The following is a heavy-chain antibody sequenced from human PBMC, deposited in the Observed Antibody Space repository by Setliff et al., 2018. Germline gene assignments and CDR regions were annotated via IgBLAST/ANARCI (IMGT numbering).Heavy chain of an antibody. CDR2: IGASGHNT. CDR1: GFTFSAYG. V-gene: IGHV3-23*01. Sequence: GGSLRLSCAASGFTFSAYGFHWVRQAPGKGLQWVASIGASGHNTYYADFVKGRFTISRDNSKNSLYLQMNSLRAEDTAVYYCAKDGVGPTYTYFFDYWGQGTQVTVSS. D-gene: IGHD1-26*01. J-gene: IGHJ4*02. CDR3: AKDGVGPTYTYFFDY.